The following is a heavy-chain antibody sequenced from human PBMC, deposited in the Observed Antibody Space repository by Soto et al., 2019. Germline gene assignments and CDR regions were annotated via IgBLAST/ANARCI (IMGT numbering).Heavy chain of an antibody. D-gene: IGHD3-3*01. CDR2: ISGSGGST. CDR3: AKNSGGYDFWSGYSTGPDY. Sequence: PGGSLRLSCAASGFTFSSYAMSWVRQAPGKGLEWVSAISGSGGSTYYADSVKGRFTISRDNSKNTLYLQMNSLRAEDTAVYYCAKNSGGYDFWSGYSTGPDYWGQGTLVTVSS. V-gene: IGHV3-23*01. J-gene: IGHJ4*02. CDR1: GFTFSSYA.